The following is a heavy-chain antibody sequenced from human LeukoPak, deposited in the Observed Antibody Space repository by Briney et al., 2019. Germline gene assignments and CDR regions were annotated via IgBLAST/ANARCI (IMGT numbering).Heavy chain of an antibody. CDR3: ARGRGDNSDWYFDL. CDR2: IWYDGSKR. J-gene: IGHJ2*01. Sequence: GGSLRLSCAASGFTFSRFSMNWVRQAPGKGLEWVAVIWYDGSKRYYADSVKGRFTISRDDSKHTQYLQMDSLRAEDTAVYYCARGRGDNSDWYFDLWGRGTLVTVSS. CDR1: GFTFSRFS. D-gene: IGHD2-21*01. V-gene: IGHV3-33*08.